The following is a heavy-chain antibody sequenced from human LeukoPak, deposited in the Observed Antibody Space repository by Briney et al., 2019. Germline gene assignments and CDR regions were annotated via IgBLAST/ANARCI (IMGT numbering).Heavy chain of an antibody. CDR1: GFTFSSYA. J-gene: IGHJ5*02. V-gene: IGHV3-23*01. D-gene: IGHD6-19*01. CDR3: AKVGYEQWLADNWFDP. Sequence: PGGSLRLSCAASGFTFSSYAMSWVRQAPGKGLEWVSAMSGSGGSTYYADSVKGRFTISRDNSKNTLYLQMNSLRAEDTAVYYCAKVGYEQWLADNWFDPWGQGTLVTVSS. CDR2: MSGSGGST.